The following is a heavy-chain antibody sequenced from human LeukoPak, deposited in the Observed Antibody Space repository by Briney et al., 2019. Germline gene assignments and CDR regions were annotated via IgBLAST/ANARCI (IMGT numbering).Heavy chain of an antibody. Sequence: SQTLSLTCTVSGGSISGGGYYWSWIRQHPGKGLEWIGYIYYSGSTYYSPSLKSRVTMSVDTSKNQFSLNLSSVTAADTAVYHCARGYESSGYFDYWGQGTLVTVSS. CDR1: GGSISGGGYY. CDR2: IYYSGST. CDR3: ARGYESSGYFDY. J-gene: IGHJ4*02. V-gene: IGHV4-31*03. D-gene: IGHD3-22*01.